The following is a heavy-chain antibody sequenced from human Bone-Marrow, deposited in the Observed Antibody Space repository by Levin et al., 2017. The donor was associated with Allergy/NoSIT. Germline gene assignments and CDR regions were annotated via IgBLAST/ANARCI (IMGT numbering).Heavy chain of an antibody. CDR3: ARSSPGGFSYGHHFDY. CDR2: IDWDDDK. J-gene: IGHJ4*02. CDR1: GFSLTTSAMC. D-gene: IGHD5-18*01. Sequence: SGPTLVKPTQTLTLTCTFSGFSLTTSAMCVSWIRQPPGKALEWLARIDWDDDKYYSTSLKTRPSISKDTSKNQVVLTMTNMDPVDTATYYCARSSPGGFSYGHHFDYWGQGTLVAVSS. V-gene: IGHV2-70*11.